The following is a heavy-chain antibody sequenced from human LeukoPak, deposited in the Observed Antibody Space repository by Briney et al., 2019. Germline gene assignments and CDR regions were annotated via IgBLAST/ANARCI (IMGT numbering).Heavy chain of an antibody. D-gene: IGHD3-10*01. J-gene: IGHJ4*02. Sequence: GESLKISCKGSGYSFTSYWIGWVRQMPGKGLEWMGIIYPGDSDTRYSPSFQGQVTISADKSISTAYLQRSSLKASDTAMYYCARVSQSYYYGSGSWYFDYWGQGTLVTVSS. CDR3: ARVSQSYYYGSGSWYFDY. CDR2: IYPGDSDT. CDR1: GYSFTSYW. V-gene: IGHV5-51*01.